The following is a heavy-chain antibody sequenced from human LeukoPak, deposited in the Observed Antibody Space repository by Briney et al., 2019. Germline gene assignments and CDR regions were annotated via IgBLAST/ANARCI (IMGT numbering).Heavy chain of an antibody. J-gene: IGHJ4*02. D-gene: IGHD3-22*01. CDR3: ARDGPKAYYDSSGYFDY. CDR1: GFTFSSYS. CDR2: ISSSSSYI. V-gene: IGHV3-21*06. Sequence: GGSLRLSCAASGFTFSSYSMNWVRQAPGKGLEWVSSISSSSSYIYYADSVKGRFTISRDNAKNSLYLQMNSLRAEDTAVYYCARDGPKAYYDSSGYFDYWGQGTLVTVSS.